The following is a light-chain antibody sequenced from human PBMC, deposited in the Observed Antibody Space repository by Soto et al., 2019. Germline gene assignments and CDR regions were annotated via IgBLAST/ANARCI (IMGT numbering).Light chain of an antibody. Sequence: DIQMTQSPSSLSAYVGDRVTITCRASQSISSYLNWYQQKPGKAPKLLIYAASSLQSGVPSRFSGSGSGTDFTLTISSLQPEDFATYYCQQSYSTLPLTFGGGTKVEIK. J-gene: IGKJ4*01. V-gene: IGKV1-39*01. CDR1: QSISSY. CDR2: AAS. CDR3: QQSYSTLPLT.